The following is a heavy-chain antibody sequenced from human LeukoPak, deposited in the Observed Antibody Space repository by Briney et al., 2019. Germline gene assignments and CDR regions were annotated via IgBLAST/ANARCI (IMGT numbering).Heavy chain of an antibody. CDR3: AKEIWPTVTIPGWTYFDY. CDR1: GFTFRNYW. D-gene: IGHD4-17*01. J-gene: IGHJ4*02. V-gene: IGHV3-30*02. Sequence: GGSLRLSCAASGFTFRNYWMSWVRQAPGKGLEWVAFIRYDGSNKYYADSVLGRFTISRDNSKNTLYLQMNSLRAEDTAVYYCAKEIWPTVTIPGWTYFDYWGQGSLVTVSS. CDR2: IRYDGSNK.